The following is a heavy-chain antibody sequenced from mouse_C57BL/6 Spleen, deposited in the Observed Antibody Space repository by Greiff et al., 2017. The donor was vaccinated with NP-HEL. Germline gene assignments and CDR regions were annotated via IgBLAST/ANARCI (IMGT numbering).Heavy chain of an antibody. J-gene: IGHJ2*01. CDR3: ARGPTVGFIDY. CDR2: INPNNGGT. Sequence: EVQRVESGPELVKPGASVKMSCKASGYTFTDYNMHWVKQSHGKSLEWIGYINPNNGGTSYNQKFKGKATLTVNKSSSTAYMELRSLTSEDSAVYYCARGPTVGFIDYWGQGTTLTVSS. V-gene: IGHV1-22*01. CDR1: GYTFTDYN. D-gene: IGHD1-1*01.